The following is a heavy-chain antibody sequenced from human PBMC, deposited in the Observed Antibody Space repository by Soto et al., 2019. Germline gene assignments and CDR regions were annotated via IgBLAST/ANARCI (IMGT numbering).Heavy chain of an antibody. CDR3: ARGGYSYGRPMYYFDY. CDR1: GGTFSSYA. J-gene: IGHJ4*02. V-gene: IGHV1-69*13. Sequence: ASVKVSCKASGGTFSSYAISWVRQAPGQGLEWMGGIIPIFGTANYAQKFQGRVTITADESTSTAYMELSSLRSEDTAVYYCARGGYSYGRPMYYFDYWGQGTLVTVSS. D-gene: IGHD5-18*01. CDR2: IIPIFGTA.